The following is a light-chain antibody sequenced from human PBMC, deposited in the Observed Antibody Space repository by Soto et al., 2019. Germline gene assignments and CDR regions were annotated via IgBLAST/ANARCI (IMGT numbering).Light chain of an antibody. V-gene: IGKV4-1*01. CDR1: QSVLYSSNNKNY. CDR2: WAS. J-gene: IGKJ1*01. Sequence: DIVMTQSPDSLAVSLGERATINCKSSQSVLYSSNNKNYLAWYQQKPGQPPKLLIYWASTRESGLPDRFSGSGSGTDFTLTISSLQAEDVAVYYCQQYYSTPPTFGQGTKVAIK. CDR3: QQYYSTPPT.